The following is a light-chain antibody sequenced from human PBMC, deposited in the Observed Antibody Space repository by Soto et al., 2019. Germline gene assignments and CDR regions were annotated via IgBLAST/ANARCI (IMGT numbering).Light chain of an antibody. Sequence: DIQMTQSPSSLSASVGDRVTITCRASQSISSYLNWYQQKPGKSPRLLIYSASILQSGVPSGFSGSGSGTDFTITISSLQTEDFAIYYCQQTQSFPLTFGGGTKVEIK. CDR3: QQTQSFPLT. J-gene: IGKJ4*01. CDR2: SAS. V-gene: IGKV1-39*01. CDR1: QSISSY.